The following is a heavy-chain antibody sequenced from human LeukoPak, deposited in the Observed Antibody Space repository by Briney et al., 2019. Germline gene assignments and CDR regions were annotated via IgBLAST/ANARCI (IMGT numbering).Heavy chain of an antibody. CDR3: ASNYVHYYYYYGMDV. J-gene: IGHJ6*02. D-gene: IGHD4-11*01. CDR2: ISYDGSNK. V-gene: IGHV3-30-3*01. Sequence: GRSLRLSCAASGFTFSSYAMHWVRQAPGKGLEWVAVISYDGSNKYYADSVKGRFTISRDNSKNTLYLQMNSLRAEDTAVYYCASNYVHYYYYYGMDVWGQGTTVTVS. CDR1: GFTFSSYA.